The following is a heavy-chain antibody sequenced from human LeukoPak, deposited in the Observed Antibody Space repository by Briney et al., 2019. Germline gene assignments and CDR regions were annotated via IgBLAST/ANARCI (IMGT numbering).Heavy chain of an antibody. CDR3: AREAWKYNWFDP. V-gene: IGHV4-61*01. Sequence: SETLSVTCTVSGGSISSSSYYWGWIRQPPGKGLEWIGYIYYSGSTNYNPSLKSRVTISVDTSKNQFSLKLSSVTAADTAVYYSAREAWKYNWFDPWGQGTLVTVSS. J-gene: IGHJ5*02. CDR2: IYYSGST. CDR1: GGSISSSSYY. D-gene: IGHD1-1*01.